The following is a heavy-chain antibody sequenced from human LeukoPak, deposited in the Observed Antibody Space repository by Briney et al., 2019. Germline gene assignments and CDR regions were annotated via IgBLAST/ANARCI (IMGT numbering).Heavy chain of an antibody. CDR2: ISSSGSTI. Sequence: GGSLRLSCAASGFTFSDYYMSWIRQAPGKGLEWVSYISSSGSTIYYADSVKGRFTISRDNAKNSLYLQMNSLRAEDTAVYYCARQTGSYDSSGQWSLLYNWFDPWGQGTLVTVSS. V-gene: IGHV3-11*01. D-gene: IGHD3-22*01. J-gene: IGHJ5*02. CDR3: ARQTGSYDSSGQWSLLYNWFDP. CDR1: GFTFSDYY.